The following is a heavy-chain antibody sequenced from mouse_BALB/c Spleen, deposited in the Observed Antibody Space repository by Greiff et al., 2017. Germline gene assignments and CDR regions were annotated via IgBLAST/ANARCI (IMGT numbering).Heavy chain of an antibody. CDR3: ARVTTVVVDYAMDY. CDR2: ISYDGSN. D-gene: IGHD1-1*01. V-gene: IGHV3-6*02. J-gene: IGHJ4*01. CDR1: GYSITSGYY. Sequence: EVKLMESGPGLVKPSQSLSLTCSVTGYSITSGYYWNWIRQFPGNNLEWMGNISYDGSNNYNPSLKNRISITRDTSKNQFFLKLNSVTTEDTATYYCARVTTVVVDYAMDYWGQGTSVTVSS.